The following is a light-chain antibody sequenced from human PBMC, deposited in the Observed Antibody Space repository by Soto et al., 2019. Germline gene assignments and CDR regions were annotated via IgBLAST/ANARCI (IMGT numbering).Light chain of an antibody. CDR2: DVS. Sequence: DIQLTQSPSTLSASVGDSVTITCRASQNISTSLAWYQHKPGKAPKLLMFDVSNLESGVPSRFSGSGSGTEFTRFISSLHSDDFATYYCQQYDYSRTFGQGTKVDIK. J-gene: IGKJ1*01. V-gene: IGKV1-5*01. CDR3: QQYDYSRT. CDR1: QNISTS.